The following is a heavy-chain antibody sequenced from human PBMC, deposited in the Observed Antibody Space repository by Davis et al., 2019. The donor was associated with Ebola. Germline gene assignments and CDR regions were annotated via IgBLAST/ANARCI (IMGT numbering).Heavy chain of an antibody. J-gene: IGHJ6*02. CDR1: GYSFSTYW. CDR3: ARRMRGPPATQGFYFTYGLDV. D-gene: IGHD2-15*01. CDR2: IYPGDSDT. Sequence: PGGSLRLSCQASGYSFSTYWIAWLRQMPGKGLEWMAIIYPGDSDTRYSPSFQGQVTSSVDESITAAYLKLSSLKVPDTALYYCARRMRGPPATQGFYFTYGLDVWGQGTTVTVSS. V-gene: IGHV5-51*01.